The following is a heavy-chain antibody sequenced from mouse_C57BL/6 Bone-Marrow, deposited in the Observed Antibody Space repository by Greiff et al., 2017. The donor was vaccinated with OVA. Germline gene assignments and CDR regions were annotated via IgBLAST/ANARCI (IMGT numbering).Heavy chain of an antibody. Sequence: EVKLVESGDGLVKPGGSLKLSCAASGFTFSSYAMSWVRQTPEKRLEWVAYISSGGDYIYYADTVKGRFTISRDNARNTLYLQMSSLKSEDTAMYYCTRGYYGSSYFDYWGQGTTLTVSS. CDR3: TRGYYGSSYFDY. CDR2: ISSGGDYI. CDR1: GFTFSSYA. V-gene: IGHV5-9-1*02. D-gene: IGHD1-1*01. J-gene: IGHJ2*01.